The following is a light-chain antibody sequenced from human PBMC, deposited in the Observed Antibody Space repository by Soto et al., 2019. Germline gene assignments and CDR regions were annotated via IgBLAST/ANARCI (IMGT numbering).Light chain of an antibody. CDR2: EVS. V-gene: IGLV2-8*01. Sequence: QSVLTQPPSASGSPGQPVTISCTGTSSYVGGYNYVSWYQQHPGKAPKLMIYEVSKRPSGVPDRFSGSKSGNTASLTVSGIQAEDEADYYCSSYAGSNNYVVFGGGTKLTVL. J-gene: IGLJ2*01. CDR3: SSYAGSNNYVV. CDR1: SSYVGGYNY.